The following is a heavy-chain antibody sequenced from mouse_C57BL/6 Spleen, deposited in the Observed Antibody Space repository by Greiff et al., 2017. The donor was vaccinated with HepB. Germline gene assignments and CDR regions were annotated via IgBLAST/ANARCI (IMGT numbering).Heavy chain of an antibody. CDR3: ARYGDGYYVLDY. D-gene: IGHD2-3*01. V-gene: IGHV1-64*01. Sequence: QVQLQQPGAELVKPGASVKLSCKASGYTFTSYWMHWVKQRPGQGLEWIGMIHPNSGSTNYNEKFKSKATLTVDKSSSTAYMQLSSLTSEDSAVYYCARYGDGYYVLDYWGQGTSVTVSS. J-gene: IGHJ4*01. CDR1: GYTFTSYW. CDR2: IHPNSGST.